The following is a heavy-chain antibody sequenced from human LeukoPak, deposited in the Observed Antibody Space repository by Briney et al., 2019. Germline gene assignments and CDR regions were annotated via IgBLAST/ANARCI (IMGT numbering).Heavy chain of an antibody. CDR1: GGSISSYY. CDR3: ARDRDRGVVDY. CDR2: IYYSGST. J-gene: IGHJ4*02. V-gene: IGHV4-59*01. Sequence: PSENLSLTCTVSGGSISSYYWSWIRQPPGKGLEWIGYIYYSGSTNYNPSLKSRVTISVDTSKNQFSLKLSSVTAADTAVYYCARDRDRGVVDYWGQGTLVTVSS. D-gene: IGHD3-10*01.